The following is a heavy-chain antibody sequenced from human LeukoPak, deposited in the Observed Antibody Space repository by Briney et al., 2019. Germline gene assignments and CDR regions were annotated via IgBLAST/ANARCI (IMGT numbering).Heavy chain of an antibody. CDR2: IWNDGSET. CDR3: ARDLSSSSLGANF. J-gene: IGHJ4*02. D-gene: IGHD6-6*01. CDR1: GFIFSNYG. Sequence: GGSLRLSCAASGFIFSNYGMHWVRQAPGKRLEWVAVIWNDGSETFHADSVKGRFRIARDNPKNTLYLQMNSLRAEDTALYYCARDLSSSSLGANFWGQGTLVIVSS. V-gene: IGHV3-33*01.